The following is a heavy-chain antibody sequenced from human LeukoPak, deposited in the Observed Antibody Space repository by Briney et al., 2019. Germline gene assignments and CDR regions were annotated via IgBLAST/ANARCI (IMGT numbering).Heavy chain of an antibody. CDR3: ARGGNRRWFDP. J-gene: IGHJ5*02. Sequence: SKTLSLTCAVYGGSFSGYYWNWIRQPPGKGLEWIGEINHSGSTNYNPSLKSRVTISVDTSKNQFSLKLSSVTAADTAVYYCARGGNRRWFDPWGQGTLVTVSS. CDR1: GGSFSGYY. CDR2: INHSGST. D-gene: IGHD1-14*01. V-gene: IGHV4-34*01.